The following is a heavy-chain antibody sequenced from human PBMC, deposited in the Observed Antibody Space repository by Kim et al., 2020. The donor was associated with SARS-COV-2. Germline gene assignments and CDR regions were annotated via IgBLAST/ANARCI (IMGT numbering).Heavy chain of an antibody. V-gene: IGHV3-53*01. CDR3: AREMGVAN. J-gene: IGHJ4*02. D-gene: IGHD3-16*01. Sequence: GGSTYYADSVKGRFTISRDNSKNTLYLQMNSLRAEDTAVYYCAREMGVANWGQGTLVTVSS. CDR2: GGST.